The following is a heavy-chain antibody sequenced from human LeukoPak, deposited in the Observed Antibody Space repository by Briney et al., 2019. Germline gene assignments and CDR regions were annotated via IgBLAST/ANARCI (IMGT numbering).Heavy chain of an antibody. CDR2: IYYSGST. J-gene: IGHJ4*02. CDR1: GGSISSGGYY. CDR3: ARVLAVPAAMYFDY. V-gene: IGHV4-31*03. Sequence: PSQTLSLTCTASGGSISSGGYYWSWIRQHPGKGLKWIGYIYYSGSTYYNPSLKSRVTISVDTSKNQFSLKLSSVTAADTAVYYCARVLAVPAAMYFDYWGQGTLVTVSS. D-gene: IGHD2-2*01.